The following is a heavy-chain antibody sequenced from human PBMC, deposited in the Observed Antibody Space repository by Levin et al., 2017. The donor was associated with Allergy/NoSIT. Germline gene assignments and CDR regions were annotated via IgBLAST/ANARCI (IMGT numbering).Heavy chain of an antibody. CDR2: IIPILGTA. CDR3: ASPLYSNSSGEGY. J-gene: IGHJ4*02. D-gene: IGHD6-6*01. CDR1: GRISRTYP. Sequence: SVKVSCKASGRISRTYPISWVRQAPGQGLEWMGTIIPILGTANYAQKFQGRVKITADKSTTTAYMELSSLRSEDTAVYYCASPLYSNSSGEGYWGQGTLVTVSS. V-gene: IGHV1-69*08.